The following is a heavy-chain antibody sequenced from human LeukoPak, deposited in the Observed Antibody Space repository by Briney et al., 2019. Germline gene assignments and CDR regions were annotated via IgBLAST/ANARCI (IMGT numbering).Heavy chain of an antibody. J-gene: IGHJ4*02. CDR1: GGSISSSSYY. D-gene: IGHD2-8*02. V-gene: IGHV4-61*05. CDR2: ISDIGSI. Sequence: SETLSLTCTVSGGSISSSSYYWSWIRQPPGKGLEWIAYISDIGSINYNPSLKSRVTISLDTSKNQFSLKLSSVTAADTAVYYCAGHHPRNTVDFWGQGTLVTVSS. CDR3: AGHHPRNTVDF.